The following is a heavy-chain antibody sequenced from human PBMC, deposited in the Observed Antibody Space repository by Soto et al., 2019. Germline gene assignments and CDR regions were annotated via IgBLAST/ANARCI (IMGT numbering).Heavy chain of an antibody. V-gene: IGHV4-34*01. CDR2: INHSGNT. CDR3: ARHHVRGRTIGGAAKG. CDR1: GKSLSGYY. J-gene: IGHJ4*02. Sequence: PSETLSLTCSVYGKSLSGYYWSWIRQPPGKALEWIGEINHSGNTNYNPSLKSRVTISVDTSKNQLFLNLSSVTAADTAMYYCARHHVRGRTIGGAAKGGGQGILVTVSA. D-gene: IGHD1-26*01.